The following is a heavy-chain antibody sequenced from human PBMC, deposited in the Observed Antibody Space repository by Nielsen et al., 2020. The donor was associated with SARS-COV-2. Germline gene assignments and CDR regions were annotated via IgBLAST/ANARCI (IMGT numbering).Heavy chain of an antibody. CDR2: FTPSGGS. V-gene: IGHV4-34*01. CDR3: ARGNFYYYYMDV. J-gene: IGHJ6*03. CDR1: GFTFSSYG. Sequence: ESLKISCAASGFTFSSYGMHWVRQSPGKGLEWVGEFTPSGGSKYNPSLESRVTILGDTSKKQVSLKMNSLSATDTAVYYCARGNFYYYYMDVWGKGTSVTVSS.